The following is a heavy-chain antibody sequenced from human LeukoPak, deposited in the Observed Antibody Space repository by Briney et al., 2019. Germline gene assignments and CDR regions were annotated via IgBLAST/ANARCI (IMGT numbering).Heavy chain of an antibody. CDR1: GGSISSGGYS. Sequence: PSETLSLTCAVSGGSISSGGYSWSWLRQPPGKGLEWIGYIYHSGSTYYNPSLKSRVTISVDRSKNQFSLKLSSVTAADTAVYYCARGGVSYYYDSSGYYPDAFDIWGQGTMVTVSS. D-gene: IGHD3-22*01. V-gene: IGHV4-30-2*01. J-gene: IGHJ3*02. CDR2: IYHSGST. CDR3: ARGGVSYYYDSSGYYPDAFDI.